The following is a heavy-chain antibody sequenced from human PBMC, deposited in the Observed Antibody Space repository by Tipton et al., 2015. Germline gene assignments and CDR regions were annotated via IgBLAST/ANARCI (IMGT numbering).Heavy chain of an antibody. J-gene: IGHJ6*02. CDR2: IYYSGST. CDR3: ARDLEHGMDV. CDR1: GGSISSYY. D-gene: IGHD5-24*01. Sequence: TLSLTCTVSGGSISSYYWSWIRQPPGKGLEWIGYIYYSGSTNYNPSLKSRVTISVDTSKNQFFLNLSSVTAADTAVYYCARDLEHGMDVWGHGTTVTVSS. V-gene: IGHV4-59*12.